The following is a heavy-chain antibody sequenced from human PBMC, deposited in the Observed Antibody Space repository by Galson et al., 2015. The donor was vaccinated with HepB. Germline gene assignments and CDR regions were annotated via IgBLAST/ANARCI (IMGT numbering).Heavy chain of an antibody. Sequence: ETLSLTCTVSGGSISSSSYYWGWIRQPPGKGLEWIGSIYYSGSTYYNPSLKSRVTISVDTSKNQFSLKLSSVTAADTAVYYCARGRKAAGMRGYYYGMDVWGQGTTVTVSS. V-gene: IGHV4-39*07. D-gene: IGHD6-13*01. CDR3: ARGRKAAGMRGYYYGMDV. CDR2: IYYSGST. CDR1: GGSISSSSYY. J-gene: IGHJ6*02.